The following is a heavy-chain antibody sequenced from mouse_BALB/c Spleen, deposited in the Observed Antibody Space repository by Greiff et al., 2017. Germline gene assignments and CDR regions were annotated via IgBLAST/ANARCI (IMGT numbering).Heavy chain of an antibody. Sequence: EVQLVESGGGLVQPKGSLKLSCAASGFTFNTYAMNWVRQAPGKGLEWVARIRSKSNNYATYYADSVKDRFTISRDDSQSMLYLQMNNLKTEDTAMYYCVRRMGDYWGQGTSVTVSS. CDR2: IRSKSNNYAT. CDR3: VRRMGDY. V-gene: IGHV10-1*02. CDR1: GFTFNTYA. J-gene: IGHJ4*01.